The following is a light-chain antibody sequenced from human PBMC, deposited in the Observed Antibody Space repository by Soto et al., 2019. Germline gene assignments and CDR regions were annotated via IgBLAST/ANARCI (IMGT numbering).Light chain of an antibody. J-gene: IGKJ1*01. V-gene: IGKV4-1*01. CDR3: QQYYSSPRT. CDR1: QSVLYSSNNKNY. CDR2: WAS. Sequence: DIVMTQSRDSLAVSLGERATINCKSSQSVLYSSNNKNYLAWYQQKPGQPPKMLIYWASTRGSGVPDRFSGSESGTDFTLTISSLQAEDVAVYYCQQYYSSPRTFGQGTKVEIK.